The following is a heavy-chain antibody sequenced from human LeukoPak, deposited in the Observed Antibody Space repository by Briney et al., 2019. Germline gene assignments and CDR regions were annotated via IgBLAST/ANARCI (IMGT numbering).Heavy chain of an antibody. J-gene: IGHJ4*02. V-gene: IGHV1-58*02. CDR1: GFTFTSSA. D-gene: IGHD3-3*01. Sequence: ASVKVSCKASGFTFTSSAMQWVRQARGQRLKWIAWIVVGRGNTNYAQKFQERVTITRDMSTSTAYMDVTSLRSEDTAVYYRAARYDFCSGPDFDYWGQGTLVTVSS. CDR3: AARYDFCSGPDFDY. CDR2: IVVGRGNT.